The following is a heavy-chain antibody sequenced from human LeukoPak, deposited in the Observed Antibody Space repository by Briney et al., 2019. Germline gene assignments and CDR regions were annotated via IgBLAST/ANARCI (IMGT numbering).Heavy chain of an antibody. CDR1: GFTFDDYA. J-gene: IGHJ4*02. D-gene: IGHD3-16*01. CDR2: ISWNSGSI. Sequence: GGSLRLSCAASGFTFDDYAMHWVRQAPGKGLEWVSGISWNSGSIGYADSVKGRFTISRDNAKNSLYLQMNSLRAEDTAVYYCAKDLPPWGLATGFDYWGQGTLVTVSS. V-gene: IGHV3-9*01. CDR3: AKDLPPWGLATGFDY.